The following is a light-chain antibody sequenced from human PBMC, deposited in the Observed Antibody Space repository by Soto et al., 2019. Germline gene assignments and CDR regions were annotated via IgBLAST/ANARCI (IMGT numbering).Light chain of an antibody. CDR1: QDISNF. CDR3: QQYDNLPVT. J-gene: IGKJ3*01. V-gene: IGKV1-33*01. CDR2: DAS. Sequence: DIQMTQSPSSLSASVGDRVTITCQASQDISNFLNWYQQKPGKAPKLLIYDASNLETGVPSRFSGRGSGTDFIFIINSLQPEDIATYYCQQYDNLPVTFGPGTKVDFK.